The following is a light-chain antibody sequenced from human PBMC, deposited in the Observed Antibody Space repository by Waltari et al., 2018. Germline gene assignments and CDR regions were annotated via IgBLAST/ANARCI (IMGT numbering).Light chain of an antibody. CDR2: DVS. J-gene: IGLJ3*02. CDR3: SSYTISSTLNWV. V-gene: IGLV2-14*03. CDR1: SSDVGGFNF. Sequence: QSALTQPASVSGSPGQSITISCTGTSSDVGGFNFVSWYQQHPGKAPKLMIYDVSKRPSVVANRFSGSKSGNTASLTISGLQAEDEADYYCSSYTISSTLNWVFGGGTKLTVL.